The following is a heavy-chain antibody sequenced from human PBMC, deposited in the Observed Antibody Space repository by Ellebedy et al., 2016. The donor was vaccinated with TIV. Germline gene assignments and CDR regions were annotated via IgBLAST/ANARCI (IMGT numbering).Heavy chain of an antibody. CDR3: AHTITMVRGVITYHYYGMDV. CDR1: GFSLSTSGVG. V-gene: IGHV2-5*02. Sequence: SGPTLVKPTQTLTLTCTFSGFSLSTSGVGVGWIRQPPGKALKWLALIYWDDDKRYSPSLKSRLTITKDTSKNQVVLTMTNMDPVDTATYYCAHTITMVRGVITYHYYGMDVWGQGTTVTVSS. CDR2: IYWDDDK. J-gene: IGHJ6*02. D-gene: IGHD3-10*01.